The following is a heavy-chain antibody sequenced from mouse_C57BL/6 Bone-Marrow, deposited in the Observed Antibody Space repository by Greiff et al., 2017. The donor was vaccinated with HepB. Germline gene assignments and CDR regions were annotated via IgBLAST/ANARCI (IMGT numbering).Heavy chain of an antibody. D-gene: IGHD1-1*01. CDR1: GFSLTSYG. Sequence: QVQLKESGPGLVQPSQSLSITCTVSGFSLTSYGVHWVRQSPGKGLEWLGVIWRGGSTDYNAAFMSRLSITKDNSKSQVFFKMNSLQADDTAIYYCAAHYYGSRYWYFDVWGTGTTVTVSS. CDR3: AAHYYGSRYWYFDV. J-gene: IGHJ1*03. CDR2: IWRGGST. V-gene: IGHV2-5*01.